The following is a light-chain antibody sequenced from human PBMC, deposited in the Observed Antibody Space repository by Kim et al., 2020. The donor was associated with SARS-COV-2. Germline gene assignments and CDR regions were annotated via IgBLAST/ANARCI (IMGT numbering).Light chain of an antibody. J-gene: IGLJ2*01. CDR1: SIDVGSYNL. CDR3: CSYAGSSTYVV. V-gene: IGLV2-23*02. Sequence: QSITTACTGTSIDVGSYNLVSWYQQHPGKAPKLMIYEVSKRPSGVSNRFSGSKSGNTASLTISGLQAEDEADYYCCSYAGSSTYVVFGGGTQLTVL. CDR2: EVS.